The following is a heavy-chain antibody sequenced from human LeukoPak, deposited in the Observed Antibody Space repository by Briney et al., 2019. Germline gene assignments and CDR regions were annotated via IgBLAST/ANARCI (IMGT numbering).Heavy chain of an antibody. V-gene: IGHV3-73*01. CDR1: GFTFSGSD. Sequence: PGGSLTLSCAASGFTFSGSDVHWVGQASGRGLEWVGRIKVRADNFATAYAASVKGRFTISRDDSKNTAYLQMNSLKTEDTAVYYCTRVDTAMPNPYYFDYWGQGTLVTVSS. CDR3: TRVDTAMPNPYYFDY. CDR2: IKVRADNFAT. J-gene: IGHJ4*02. D-gene: IGHD5-18*01.